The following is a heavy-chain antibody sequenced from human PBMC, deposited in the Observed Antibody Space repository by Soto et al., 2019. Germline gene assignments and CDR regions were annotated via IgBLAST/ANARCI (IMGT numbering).Heavy chain of an antibody. CDR3: AKDPFGFEYQLLVRKWSHQPNFDY. CDR1: GFTFSSYA. Sequence: EVQLLESGGGLVQPGGSLRLSCAASGFTFSSYAMSWVRQAPGKGLEWVSAISGSGGSTYYADSVKGRFTISRDNSKKTMNLQMNSLRAEDTGVYYCAKDPFGFEYQLLVRKWSHQPNFDYWCQGTLVTVSA. CDR2: ISGSGGST. D-gene: IGHD2-2*01. J-gene: IGHJ4*02. V-gene: IGHV3-23*01.